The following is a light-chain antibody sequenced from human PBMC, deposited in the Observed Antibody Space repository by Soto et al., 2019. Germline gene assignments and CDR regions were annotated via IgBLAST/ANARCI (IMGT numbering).Light chain of an antibody. J-gene: IGKJ4*01. CDR2: AAS. CDR1: QGISSY. Sequence: IQWTQSPSSLSASVGDRVTITCRASQGISSYLAWYQQKPGKVPKLLIYAASTLQSGVPSRFSGSGSGTDFTLTISSLQPEDFATYYCQQLNSYLALTFGGGTKVDIK. CDR3: QQLNSYLALT. V-gene: IGKV1-9*01.